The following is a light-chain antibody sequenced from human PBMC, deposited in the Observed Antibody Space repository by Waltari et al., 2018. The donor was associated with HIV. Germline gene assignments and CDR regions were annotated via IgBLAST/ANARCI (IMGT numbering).Light chain of an antibody. CDR3: QSYDSSLSVWV. V-gene: IGLV1-40*01. J-gene: IGLJ3*02. CDR2: GNS. CDR1: SSNIGAGYD. Sequence: VSGAPGQRVTISCTGSSSNIGAGYDVHWYQQIPGTAPKLLIYGNSHRPSGVPDRFSGSKSGTSASLAITGLQAEDEADYYCQSYDSSLSVWVFGGGTKLTVL.